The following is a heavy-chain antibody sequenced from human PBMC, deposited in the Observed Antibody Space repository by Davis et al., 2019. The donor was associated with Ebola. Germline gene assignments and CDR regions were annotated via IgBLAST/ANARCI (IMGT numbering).Heavy chain of an antibody. CDR2: ISSSSSTI. V-gene: IGHV3-48*02. D-gene: IGHD2-2*01. CDR1: GFTFSSYS. CDR3: ARTGIVVVPAELRFDP. J-gene: IGHJ5*02. Sequence: GALKISCAASGFTFSSYSMNWVRQAPGKGLEWVSYISSSSSTIYYADSVKGRFTISRDNAKNSLYLQMNSLRDEDTAVYYCARTGIVVVPAELRFDPWGQGTLVTVSS.